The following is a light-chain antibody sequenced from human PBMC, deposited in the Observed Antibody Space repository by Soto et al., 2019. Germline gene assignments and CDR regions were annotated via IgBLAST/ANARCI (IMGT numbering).Light chain of an antibody. J-gene: IGLJ2*01. CDR2: AVS. Sequence: QSALTQPASVSGSPGQSITISCTGTSSDVGGYNYGFWYQHHPGKAPKLMIYAVSNRPSGVSNRFSGSKSSNTASLTISGLQAEDEADYYCSSYTSSSTVVFGGGTKLTVL. CDR3: SSYTSSSTVV. CDR1: SSDVGGYNY. V-gene: IGLV2-14*03.